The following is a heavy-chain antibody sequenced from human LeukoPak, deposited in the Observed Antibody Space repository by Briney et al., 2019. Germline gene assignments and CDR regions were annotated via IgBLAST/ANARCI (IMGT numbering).Heavy chain of an antibody. Sequence: SETLSLTCAVNGGSFSGYYWSWIRQPPGKGLEWIGEINHSGSTNYNPSLKSRVTISVDTSKNQFSLKLSSVTAADTAVYYCAREVIAGQLNWFDPWGQGTLVTVSS. V-gene: IGHV4-34*01. CDR2: INHSGST. CDR1: GGSFSGYY. CDR3: AREVIAGQLNWFDP. D-gene: IGHD2/OR15-2a*01. J-gene: IGHJ5*02.